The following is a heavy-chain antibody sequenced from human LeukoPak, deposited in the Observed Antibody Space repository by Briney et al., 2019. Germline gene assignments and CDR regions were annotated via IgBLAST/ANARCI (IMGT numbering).Heavy chain of an antibody. CDR1: GFTFSSYS. Sequence: GGSLRLSCAASGFTFSSYSMNWVRQAPGKGLEWVSSISSSSSYIYYADSVKGRLTISRDNAKNSLYLQMNSLRAEDTAVYYCAREGSSSRRFDYWGQGTLVTVSS. CDR3: AREGSSSRRFDY. V-gene: IGHV3-21*01. J-gene: IGHJ4*02. CDR2: ISSSSSYI. D-gene: IGHD6-6*01.